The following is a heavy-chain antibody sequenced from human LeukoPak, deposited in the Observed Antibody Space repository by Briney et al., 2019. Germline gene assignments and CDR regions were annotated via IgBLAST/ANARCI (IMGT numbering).Heavy chain of an antibody. Sequence: PSETLSFTGTVAGGSISSYYWGWIRQPPGKGLEWIGYIYTSGSTNYNPSLKSRVTISVDTSKNQFSLKLSSVTAADTAVYYCARHYPDYYYYMDVWGKGTTVTVSS. D-gene: IGHD3-10*01. J-gene: IGHJ6*03. CDR2: IYTSGST. CDR3: ARHYPDYYYYMDV. V-gene: IGHV4-4*09. CDR1: GGSISSYY.